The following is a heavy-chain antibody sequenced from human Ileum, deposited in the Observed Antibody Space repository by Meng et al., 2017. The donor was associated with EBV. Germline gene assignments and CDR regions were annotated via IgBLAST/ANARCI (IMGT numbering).Heavy chain of an antibody. CDR3: ARVTTSGSYYLDY. CDR1: GYTFSTYA. Sequence: QGQLVQSGAEVKKPGASVKVFCKASGYTFSTYAIHWVRQAPGQRLEWMGWINAGNGNTKYSQKFQGRLTITRDTSASTAYMELSSLRSEDTAVYYCARVTTSGSYYLDYWGQGTLVTVSS. V-gene: IGHV1-3*01. D-gene: IGHD3-10*01. J-gene: IGHJ4*02. CDR2: INAGNGNT.